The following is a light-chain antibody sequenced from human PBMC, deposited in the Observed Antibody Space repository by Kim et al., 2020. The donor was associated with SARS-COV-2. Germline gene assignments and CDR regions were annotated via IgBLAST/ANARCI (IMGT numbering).Light chain of an antibody. CDR1: QDISSR. Sequence: DIQMTQSPYSVSASVGDRVTITCRASQDISSRLAWYQQKPGKAPNLLIDSASSLQSGVPSRFSGSGPGTDFTLTISSLQPEDFATYYCQQADSFPWTFGQGTKVDIK. CDR2: SAS. V-gene: IGKV1-12*01. J-gene: IGKJ1*01. CDR3: QQADSFPWT.